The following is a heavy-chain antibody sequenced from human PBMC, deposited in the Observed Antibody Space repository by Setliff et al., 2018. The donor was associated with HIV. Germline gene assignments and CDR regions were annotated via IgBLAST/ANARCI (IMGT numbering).Heavy chain of an antibody. V-gene: IGHV4-39*07. D-gene: IGHD3-3*01. J-gene: IGHJ2*01. CDR1: GASISNSNSY. CDR2: IYYSGST. Sequence: SETLSLTCTVYGASISNSNSYWAWIRQPPGKGLEWIGTIYYSGSTHYNPSLKSRLTISVDMSKNQLSLKLSSVTAADTAVYYCLLWTGYYTYWFFDLWGRGALVTV. CDR3: LLWTGYYTYWFFDL.